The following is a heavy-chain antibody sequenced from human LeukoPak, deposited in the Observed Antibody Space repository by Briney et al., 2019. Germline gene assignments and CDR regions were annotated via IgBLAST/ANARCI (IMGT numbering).Heavy chain of an antibody. CDR1: GYTFTSYD. J-gene: IGHJ4*02. V-gene: IGHV1-8*01. CDR3: ARGVIAAAGTYGY. CDR2: MNPNSGNT. D-gene: IGHD6-13*01. Sequence: VASVKVSCKASGYTFTSYDINWVRQATGQGLEWMGWMNPNSGNTGYAQKFQGRVTMTRNTSISTAYMELSSLRSEDTAVYYCARGVIAAAGTYGYWGQGTLVTVSS.